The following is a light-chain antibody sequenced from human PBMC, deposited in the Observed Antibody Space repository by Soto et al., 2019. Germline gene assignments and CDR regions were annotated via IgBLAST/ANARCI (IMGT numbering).Light chain of an antibody. CDR1: SSDVGGYNH. CDR2: EVS. CDR3: SSYRNDNTWV. V-gene: IGLV2-14*01. Sequence: QSVLTQPASVSGSPGQSITISCTGSSSDVGGYNHVSWYQQHPGKAPKLMIYEVSNWPSGVSNRFSGSKSGNTASLTISGLQAEDEADYYCSSYRNDNTWVFGGGTKVTVL. J-gene: IGLJ3*02.